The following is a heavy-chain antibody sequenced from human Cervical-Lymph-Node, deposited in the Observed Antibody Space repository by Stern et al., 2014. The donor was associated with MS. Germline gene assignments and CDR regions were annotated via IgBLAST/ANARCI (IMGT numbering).Heavy chain of an antibody. Sequence: QVQLVQSGAEVKRPGASVKVSCKVSGYSLTELSMHWVRQAPGKGLEWMGGFHPEEVEIIYAQKFRGRVTMTEDTSADSVYMEMSSLRSEDTAVYYCATVRYIDWSFDYWGQGTLVTVSS. D-gene: IGHD3-9*01. J-gene: IGHJ4*02. V-gene: IGHV1-24*01. CDR3: ATVRYIDWSFDY. CDR2: FHPEEVEI. CDR1: GYSLTELS.